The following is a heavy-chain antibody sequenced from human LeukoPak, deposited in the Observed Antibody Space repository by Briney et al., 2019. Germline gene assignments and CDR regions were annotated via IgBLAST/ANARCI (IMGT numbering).Heavy chain of an antibody. J-gene: IGHJ1*01. Sequence: PGGSLRLSCAASGFTFSSYGMHWVRQAPGKGLEWVAVISYDGTNKYYADSVKGRFTISRDNSKNTLYLQMNSLRAEDTAVYYCARQEPIAVADSYFQHWGQGTLVTVSS. CDR2: ISYDGTNK. V-gene: IGHV3-30*03. D-gene: IGHD6-19*01. CDR1: GFTFSSYG. CDR3: ARQEPIAVADSYFQH.